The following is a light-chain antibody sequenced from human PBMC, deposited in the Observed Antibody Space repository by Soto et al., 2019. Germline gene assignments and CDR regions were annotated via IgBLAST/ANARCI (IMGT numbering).Light chain of an antibody. Sequence: DIQLTQSPSTLSASVGDRVTITCRASETISSWLAWYQQKPEKAPKLLIHKASSLESGVPSRFSGGGSGTELTLTISSLQPDDFATYYCQHYKTYPLTFGGGTQVEIK. CDR2: KAS. V-gene: IGKV1-5*03. CDR3: QHYKTYPLT. J-gene: IGKJ4*01. CDR1: ETISSW.